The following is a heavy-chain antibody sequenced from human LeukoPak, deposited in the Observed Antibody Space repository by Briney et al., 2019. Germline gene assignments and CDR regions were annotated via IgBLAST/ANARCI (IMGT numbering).Heavy chain of an antibody. CDR3: ASSAAQPYFDY. CDR2: IWYDGSNK. CDR1: GFTFSSYG. Sequence: GGSLRLSCAASGFTFSSYGMHWVRQAPGKGLEWVAVIWYDGSNKYYADSVKGRFTISRDNSKNTLYLQMNSLRAEDTAVYYCASSAAQPYFDYWGQETLVTVSS. D-gene: IGHD2-2*01. V-gene: IGHV3-33*01. J-gene: IGHJ4*02.